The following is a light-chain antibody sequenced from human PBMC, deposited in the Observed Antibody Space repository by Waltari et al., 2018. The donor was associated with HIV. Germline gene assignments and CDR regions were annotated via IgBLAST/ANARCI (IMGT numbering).Light chain of an antibody. CDR3: CAYAGSTTYVI. J-gene: IGLJ2*01. V-gene: IGLV2-23*02. CDR1: SSDVGGYNL. Sequence: QSALTQPASVSGSPGQSITISCTGTSSDVGGYNLVCWYQQHPGKAPKRMIYEVCKRRSGVSNRFSVSKSGNTASLTISGLQAEDEADYYCCAYAGSTTYVIFGGGTKLTCL. CDR2: EVC.